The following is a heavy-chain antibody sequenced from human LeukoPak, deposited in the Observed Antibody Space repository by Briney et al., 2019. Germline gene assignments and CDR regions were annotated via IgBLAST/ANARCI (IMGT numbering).Heavy chain of an antibody. D-gene: IGHD2-8*01. V-gene: IGHV1-69*04. CDR1: RGTXSSYA. CDR3: ARDCTNGVCPDYYYYGMDV. J-gene: IGHJ6*02. Sequence: SVKVSCKASRGTXSSYAISWVRQAPGQGLEWMGRIIPILGIANYAQKFQGRVTITADKSTSTAYMELSSLRSEDTAVYYCARDCTNGVCPDYYYYGMDVWGQGTTVTVSS. CDR2: IIPILGIA.